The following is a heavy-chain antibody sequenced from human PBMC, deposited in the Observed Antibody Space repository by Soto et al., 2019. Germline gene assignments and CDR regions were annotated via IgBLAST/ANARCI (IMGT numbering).Heavy chain of an antibody. CDR1: GGTFSSYA. J-gene: IGHJ6*02. Sequence: QVQLVQSGAEVKKPGSSVKVSCKASGGTFSSYAISWVRQAPGQGLEWMGGIIPIFGTANYAQKFQGRVTITADKSTSTDYMEVSSLRSEDTAVYYCASSRGVTRRFGMDVWGQGTTVTVSS. CDR3: ASSRGVTRRFGMDV. D-gene: IGHD4-17*01. V-gene: IGHV1-69*06. CDR2: IIPIFGTA.